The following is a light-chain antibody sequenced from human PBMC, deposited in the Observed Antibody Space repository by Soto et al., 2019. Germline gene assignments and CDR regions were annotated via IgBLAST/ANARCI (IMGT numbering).Light chain of an antibody. CDR1: QSIGFS. V-gene: IGKV3-11*01. Sequence: EIVLRQSPATLSSSPGERATLSCRASQSIGFSLAWYQQRPGQAPRLLIRDVSSRASGIPARFSGSGSGTDFTLTISILEPEGSAGYCCQQRNSWPPTCGGGTKVDIK. CDR2: DVS. CDR3: QQRNSWPPT. J-gene: IGKJ4*01.